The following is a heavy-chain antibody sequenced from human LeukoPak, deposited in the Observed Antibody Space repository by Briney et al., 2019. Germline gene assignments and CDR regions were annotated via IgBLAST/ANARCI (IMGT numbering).Heavy chain of an antibody. D-gene: IGHD3-22*01. J-gene: IGHJ4*02. CDR2: FDPEDGET. V-gene: IGHV1-24*01. CDR3: ATPLYDSSGYYFYFDY. Sequence: ASVKVSGKVSGYTLTELSKHWVRQAPGKGLEWMGGFDPEDGETIYAQKFQGRVTMTEDTSTDTAYMELSSLRSEDTAVYYCATPLYDSSGYYFYFDYWGQGTLVTVSS. CDR1: GYTLTELS.